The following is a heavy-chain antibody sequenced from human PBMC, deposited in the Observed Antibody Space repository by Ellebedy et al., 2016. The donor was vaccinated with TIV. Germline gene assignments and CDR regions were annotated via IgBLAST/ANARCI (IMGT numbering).Heavy chain of an antibody. V-gene: IGHV3-30*04. Sequence: PGGSLRLSCAAPGFTFSNYAMHWFRQAPGKGLEWVAVISYDGSNKFYADSVKGRFTISRDSSKNTLYLQMDSLRADDTAVYYCARDHYCNTRNNGPDYWGQGTLVTVSS. CDR2: ISYDGSNK. CDR3: ARDHYCNTRNNGPDY. CDR1: GFTFSNYA. J-gene: IGHJ4*02. D-gene: IGHD1/OR15-1a*01.